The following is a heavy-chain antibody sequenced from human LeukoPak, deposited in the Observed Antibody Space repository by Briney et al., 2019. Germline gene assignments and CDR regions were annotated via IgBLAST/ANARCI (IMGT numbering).Heavy chain of an antibody. CDR1: GFTVSSNY. D-gene: IGHD3-22*01. CDR2: IYSGGST. Sequence: GGSLRLSCAASGFTVSSNYMSWVRQAPGKGLEWVSIIYSGGSTYYADSVKGRFTISRDNSKNTLYLQMNSLRAEDTAVYYCANSLYYYDSSAYFDYWGQGTLVTVSS. CDR3: ANSLYYYDSSAYFDY. V-gene: IGHV3-53*01. J-gene: IGHJ4*02.